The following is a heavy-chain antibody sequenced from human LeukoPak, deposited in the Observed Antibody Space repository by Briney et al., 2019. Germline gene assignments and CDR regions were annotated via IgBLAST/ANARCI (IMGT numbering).Heavy chain of an antibody. CDR3: ARAALPYYYYYMDV. J-gene: IGHJ6*03. Sequence: KPSETLSLTCTVSGGSISSYYWSWIRQPPGKGLEWIGYIYHSGSTNFSPSLKSRVTISVDTSKNQFSLKLTSVTAADTAVYYCARAALPYYYYYMDVWGKGTTVTISS. CDR1: GGSISSYY. V-gene: IGHV4-59*01. CDR2: IYHSGST.